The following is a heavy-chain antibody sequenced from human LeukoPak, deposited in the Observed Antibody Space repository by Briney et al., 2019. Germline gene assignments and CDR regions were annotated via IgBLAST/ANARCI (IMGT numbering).Heavy chain of an antibody. Sequence: GASVKVSCKASGGAFSSYAISWVRQAPGQGLEWMGRIIPILGIANYAQKFQGRVTITADKSTSTAYMELSSLRSEDTAVYYCARDGGNSSDYWGQGTLVTVSS. J-gene: IGHJ4*02. D-gene: IGHD4-23*01. CDR2: IIPILGIA. V-gene: IGHV1-69*04. CDR3: ARDGGNSSDY. CDR1: GGAFSSYA.